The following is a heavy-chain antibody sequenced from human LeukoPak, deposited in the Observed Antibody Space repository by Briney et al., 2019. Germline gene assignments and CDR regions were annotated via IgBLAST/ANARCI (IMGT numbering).Heavy chain of an antibody. V-gene: IGHV3-30-3*01. CDR1: GFTFSVYA. Sequence: PGGSLRLSCAASGFTFSVYAMHWVRQAPGRGLAWVAVISNDGDNKYYAESVKGRVTISRDNSRDTLYMEMNNLRSEDTAVYHCARDRGGGSYPYDWGQGTLVTVSS. J-gene: IGHJ4*02. D-gene: IGHD1-26*01. CDR2: ISNDGDNK. CDR3: ARDRGGGSYPYD.